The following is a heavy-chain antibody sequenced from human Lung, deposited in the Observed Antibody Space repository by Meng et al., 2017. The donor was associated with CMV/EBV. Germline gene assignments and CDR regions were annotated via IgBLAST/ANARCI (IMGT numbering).Heavy chain of an antibody. CDR2: VNPNSSGT. V-gene: IGHV1-2*02. J-gene: IGHJ4*02. CDR1: EFPFTGYY. D-gene: IGHD1-26*01. Sequence: ASEFPFTGYYMHWVRRAPGRGLVWMRWVNPNSSGTSYAQKFQSKITMTRDTSISTAYMELSRLRSDDTAVYYCARDLTVIVGPVNDYWGQGTLVTVSS. CDR3: ARDLTVIVGPVNDY.